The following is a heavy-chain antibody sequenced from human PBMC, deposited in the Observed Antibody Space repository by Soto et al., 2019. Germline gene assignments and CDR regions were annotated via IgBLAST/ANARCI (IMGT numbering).Heavy chain of an antibody. V-gene: IGHV3-53*01. J-gene: IGHJ4*02. CDR3: ARVGTVHSYYFDY. CDR2: LFSGGST. CDR1: GFTVSSNY. D-gene: IGHD1-7*01. Sequence: GGSLRLSCAASGFTVSSNYMSWVRQAPGKGLEWVSVLFSGGSTYYADSVKGRFTISRDNSKNTLYLQMNSLRVEDTAIYYCARVGTVHSYYFDYWGQGTLVTAPQ.